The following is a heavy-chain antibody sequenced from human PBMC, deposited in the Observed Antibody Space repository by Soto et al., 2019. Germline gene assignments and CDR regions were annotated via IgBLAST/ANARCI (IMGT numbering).Heavy chain of an antibody. V-gene: IGHV3-53*01. J-gene: IGHJ3*02. D-gene: IGHD5-12*01. CDR1: GLTVSGKKY. CDR2: VYDLDGT. CDR3: ATWHLREHAYDI. Sequence: DVQLVESGGGLIQPGGSLRLSCVASGLTVSGKKYMAWVRQAPGKGPEWVSGVYDLDGTYYADSVRGRFTTSIDSSRTTVYLQMRDLRPXXXAXYFCATWHLREHAYDIWGQGTMVTVSS.